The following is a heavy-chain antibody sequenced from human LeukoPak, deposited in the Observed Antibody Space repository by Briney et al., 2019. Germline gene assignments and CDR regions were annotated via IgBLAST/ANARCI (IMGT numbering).Heavy chain of an antibody. CDR3: ARPLWFGELGSFGY. Sequence: SETLSLTCTVSGGSISSYYWSWIRQPPGKGLEWIGYINYSGSTNYNPSLKSRVTISVDTSKNQFPLKLSSVTAADTAVYYCARPLWFGELGSFGYWGQGTLVTVSS. V-gene: IGHV4-59*08. CDR1: GGSISSYY. J-gene: IGHJ4*02. CDR2: INYSGST. D-gene: IGHD3-10*01.